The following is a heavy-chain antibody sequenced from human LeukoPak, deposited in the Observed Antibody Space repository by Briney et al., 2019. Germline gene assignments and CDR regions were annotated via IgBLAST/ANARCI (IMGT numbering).Heavy chain of an antibody. D-gene: IGHD3-22*01. J-gene: IGHJ4*02. CDR3: ARGVPGYYDSSGYQTPYYFDY. V-gene: IGHV4-59*01. CDR1: GGSISSYY. Sequence: PSETLSLTCTVSGGSISSYYWSWIRQPPGKGLEWIGYIYYSGSTNYNPSLKSRVTISVDTSKNQFSLKLSSVTAADTAVYYCARGVPGYYDSSGYQTPYYFDYWGQGTLVAVSS. CDR2: IYYSGST.